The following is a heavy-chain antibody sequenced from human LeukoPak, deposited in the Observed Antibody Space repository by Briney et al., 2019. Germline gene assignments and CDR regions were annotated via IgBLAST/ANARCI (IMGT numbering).Heavy chain of an antibody. CDR1: GFTFSDHY. CDR2: TRNKANSYTT. J-gene: IGHJ4*02. Sequence: GGSLRLSCAASGFTFSDHYMAWVRQAPGKGLEWVGRTRNKANSYTTEYAASVKGRFTISRDDSKNTAYLQMNSLKTEDTAVYYCTRLHLGWGQGTLVTVSS. D-gene: IGHD1-26*01. V-gene: IGHV3-72*01. CDR3: TRLHLG.